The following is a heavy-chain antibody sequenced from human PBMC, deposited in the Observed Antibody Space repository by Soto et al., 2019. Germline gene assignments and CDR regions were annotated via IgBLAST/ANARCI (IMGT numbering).Heavy chain of an antibody. Sequence: GGSLSLSCTSSGFPLSSYAMSWVRQAPGKGLEWVSAIGGSRVDTYYADSVKGRFTVSRDNAENTLSLRLNSLRVEDTAIYYCARSTLRVRDDYWGQGVLDNDSS. J-gene: IGHJ4*02. D-gene: IGHD2-2*01. CDR1: GFPLSSYA. V-gene: IGHV3-23*01. CDR2: IGGSRVDT. CDR3: ARSTLRVRDDY.